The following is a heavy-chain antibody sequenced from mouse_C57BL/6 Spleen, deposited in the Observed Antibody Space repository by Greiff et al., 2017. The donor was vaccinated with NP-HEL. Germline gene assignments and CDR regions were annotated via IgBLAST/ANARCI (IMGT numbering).Heavy chain of an antibody. CDR1: GFTFTDYY. CDR3: ASEEDDSSAWCAY. Sequence: EVKLVESGGGLVQPGGSLSLSCAASGFTFTDYYMSWVRQPPGKALEWLGFIRNKANGYTTEYSASVKGRFTISRDNSQSILYLQMNALRAEDSATYYCASEEDDSSAWCAYWGQGTLVTVSA. D-gene: IGHD2-4*01. V-gene: IGHV7-3*01. J-gene: IGHJ3*01. CDR2: IRNKANGYTT.